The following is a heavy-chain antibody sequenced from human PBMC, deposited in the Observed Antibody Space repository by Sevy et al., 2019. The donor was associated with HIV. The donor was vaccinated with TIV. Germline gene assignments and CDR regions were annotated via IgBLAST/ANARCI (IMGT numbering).Heavy chain of an antibody. CDR2: INSDGSST. V-gene: IGHV3-74*01. J-gene: IGHJ6*02. D-gene: IGHD6-6*01. CDR3: ARSGYSSSPVPGRDGMDV. CDR1: GFTFSSYW. Sequence: GGSLILSCAASGFTFSSYWMHWVRQAPGKGLVWVSRINSDGSSTSYADSVKGRFTISRDNAKNTLYRQMNSLIAEDTAVYYCARSGYSSSPVPGRDGMDVWGQGTTVTVSS.